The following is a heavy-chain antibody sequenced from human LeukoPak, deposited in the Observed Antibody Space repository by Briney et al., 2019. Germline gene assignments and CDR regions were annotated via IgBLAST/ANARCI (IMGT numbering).Heavy chain of an antibody. J-gene: IGHJ4*02. D-gene: IGHD6-13*01. V-gene: IGHV4-59*08. CDR1: GGSISSYY. CDR2: IYYSGST. CDR3: ARQAAAGTVPPFDY. Sequence: SETLSLTCTVSGGSISSYYWSWIRQPPGKGLEWIGYIYYSGSTNYNPSLKSRVTISVDTSKNQFSLKLSSVTAADTAVYYCARQAAAGTVPPFDYWGQGTLVTVSS.